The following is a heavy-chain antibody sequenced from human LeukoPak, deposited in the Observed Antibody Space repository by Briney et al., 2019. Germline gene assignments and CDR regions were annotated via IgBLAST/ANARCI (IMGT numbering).Heavy chain of an antibody. V-gene: IGHV3-48*01. CDR1: GFTFSSYS. CDR2: ISSSSSTI. D-gene: IGHD2-2*01. J-gene: IGHJ3*02. Sequence: AGGSLLLSCAASGFTFSSYSMNGVRQAPGKGLEGVSYISSSSSTIYYADSVKGRFTISRDNAKNSLYLQMNSLRAEDTAVYYCARDALKVPHRTGYCSSTSCPINAFDIWGQGTMVTVSS. CDR3: ARDALKVPHRTGYCSSTSCPINAFDI.